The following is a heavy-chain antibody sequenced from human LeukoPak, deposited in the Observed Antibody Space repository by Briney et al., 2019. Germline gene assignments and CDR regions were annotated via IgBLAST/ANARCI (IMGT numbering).Heavy chain of an antibody. CDR2: ISSTGSTI. J-gene: IGHJ4*02. Sequence: PGGSLRLSCAASGFTFSSFSMNWVRQAPGKGPEWVSYISSTGSTIYYANSVKGRFTVSRDNAKDSLYLQMNNLRDEDTAVYYCARDLISGDYTFDYWGQGALVAVSS. D-gene: IGHD4-11*01. CDR3: ARDLISGDYTFDY. CDR1: GFTFSSFS. V-gene: IGHV3-48*02.